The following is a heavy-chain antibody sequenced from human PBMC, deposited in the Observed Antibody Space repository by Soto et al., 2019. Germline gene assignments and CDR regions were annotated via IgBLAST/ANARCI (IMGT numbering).Heavy chain of an antibody. CDR3: GKRGQLLREGGGY. V-gene: IGHV3-9*01. CDR1: GFTFDAYA. D-gene: IGHD2-2*01. CDR2: ISWNSVSL. J-gene: IGHJ4*02. Sequence: EVPLVESGGGVVQPGRSLRLSCAASGFTFDAYAMNWVRQAPGKGLEWVSGISWNSVSLGYADSVKGLFTISRDSAKNSLYLQMNSLRAEDTAWYYWGKRGQLLREGGGYGGQGTLVTVSS.